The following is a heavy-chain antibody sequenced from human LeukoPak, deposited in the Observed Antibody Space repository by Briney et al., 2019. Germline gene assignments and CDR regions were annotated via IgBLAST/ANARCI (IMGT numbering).Heavy chain of an antibody. J-gene: IGHJ4*02. CDR2: INPNSGGT. D-gene: IGHD3-22*01. V-gene: IGHV1-2*02. CDR3: ARGPVITMIVVVSKDLPIDY. CDR1: GYTFTGYY. Sequence: ASVKVSCKAFGYTFTGYYMHWVRQDPGQGLEWMGWINPNSGGTNYAQKFQGRVTMTRDTSISTAYMELSRLRSDDTAVYYCARGPVITMIVVVSKDLPIDYWGQGTLVTVSS.